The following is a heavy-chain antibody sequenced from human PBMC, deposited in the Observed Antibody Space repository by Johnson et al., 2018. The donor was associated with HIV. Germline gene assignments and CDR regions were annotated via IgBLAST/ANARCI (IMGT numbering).Heavy chain of an antibody. J-gene: IGHJ3*02. D-gene: IGHD5-12*01. Sequence: VQLVESGGGVVQPGRSLRLSCAASGFTFSSYAMHWVRQAPGKGMEWVSTISGSGGRTYYADSVKGRFTISRDNSKNTLYLQMNSLRVEDTAVYYCATGLSSGKGAFDILGQGTMVTVSS. CDR2: ISGSGGRT. V-gene: IGHV3-23*04. CDR1: GFTFSSYA. CDR3: ATGLSSGKGAFDI.